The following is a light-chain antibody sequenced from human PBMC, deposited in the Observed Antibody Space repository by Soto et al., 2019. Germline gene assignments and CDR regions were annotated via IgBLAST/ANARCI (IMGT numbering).Light chain of an antibody. CDR2: AAS. Sequence: DIQMTQSPSSLSASVGDRVTITCRAGQSISSYLNWYQQKPGKAPKLLIYAASSLQSGVPSRFSGSGSGTDFTLTISSLQPEDFATYYCQQSYSTPITFGQGTRLAIK. V-gene: IGKV1-39*01. CDR3: QQSYSTPIT. CDR1: QSISSY. J-gene: IGKJ5*01.